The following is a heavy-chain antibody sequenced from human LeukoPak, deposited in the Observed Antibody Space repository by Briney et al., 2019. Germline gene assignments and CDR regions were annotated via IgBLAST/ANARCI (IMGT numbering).Heavy chain of an antibody. CDR2: IRYDGSNK. V-gene: IGHV3-30*02. CDR3: AKDRAPGDYGDYEGYFDY. D-gene: IGHD4-17*01. CDR1: GFTFSSYW. Sequence: GGSLRLSCAASGFTFSSYWMSWVRQAPGKGLEWVAFIRYDGSNKYYADSVKGRFTISRDNSKNTLYLQMNSLRAEGTAVYYCAKDRAPGDYGDYEGYFDYWGQGTLVTVSS. J-gene: IGHJ4*02.